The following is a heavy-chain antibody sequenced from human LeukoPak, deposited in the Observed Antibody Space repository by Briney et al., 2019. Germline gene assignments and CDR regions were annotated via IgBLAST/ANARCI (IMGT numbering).Heavy chain of an antibody. D-gene: IGHD4-11*01. V-gene: IGHV4-59*06. Sequence: SETLSLTCTVSGGSISSYYWSWLRQPPGKGLEWVGYIYFSGSTYYNPSLKSRVIISVDTSKNQFSLKLSSVTAADTAVYYCARGPRSDYKYPWGFDYWGQGTLVTVSS. CDR2: IYFSGST. CDR1: GGSISSYY. CDR3: ARGPRSDYKYPWGFDY. J-gene: IGHJ4*02.